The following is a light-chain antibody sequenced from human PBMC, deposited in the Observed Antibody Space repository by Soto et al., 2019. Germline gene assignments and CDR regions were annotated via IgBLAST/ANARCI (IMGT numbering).Light chain of an antibody. J-gene: IGKJ4*01. V-gene: IGKV1-39*01. CDR2: AAS. CDR1: QTISSY. Sequence: DIQMTQSPSSLSASVGDRVTITCRASQTISSYLNWYQHKPGKAPNLLIYAASSLQSGVPSRFSGSGSGTDFTLTISSLQPEDFATYICQQSFDTLSFTFGGGTKVDIK. CDR3: QQSFDTLSFT.